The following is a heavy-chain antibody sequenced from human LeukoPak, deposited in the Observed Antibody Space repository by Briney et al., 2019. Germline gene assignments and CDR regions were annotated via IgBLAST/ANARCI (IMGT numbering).Heavy chain of an antibody. CDR1: GGSFSGFY. Sequence: PSETLSLTCAVYGGSFSGFYWSWIRQPPGKGLEWIGEINHGGSTNYNPSLKSRVTISVDTSKNQFSLKLSSVTAADTAVYYCARTRVAFIDYWGQGTLVTVSS. CDR2: INHGGST. CDR3: ARTRVAFIDY. J-gene: IGHJ4*02. V-gene: IGHV4-34*01. D-gene: IGHD5-12*01.